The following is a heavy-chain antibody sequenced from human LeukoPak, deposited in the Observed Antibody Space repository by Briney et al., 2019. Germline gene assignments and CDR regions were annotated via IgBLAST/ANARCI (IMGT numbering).Heavy chain of an antibody. CDR2: IYHSGNT. CDR1: GASISSSDYY. Sequence: SETLSLTCNVSGASISSSDYYWTWMRQSPGRGLEWIGYIYHSGNTYYNPSLKSRVAISLDMSKNQFSVRLKSVTAADTAVYYCARKSGSYYFFDYWGRGTLVTVSS. CDR3: ARKSGSYYFFDY. V-gene: IGHV4-30-4*01. D-gene: IGHD3-10*01. J-gene: IGHJ4*02.